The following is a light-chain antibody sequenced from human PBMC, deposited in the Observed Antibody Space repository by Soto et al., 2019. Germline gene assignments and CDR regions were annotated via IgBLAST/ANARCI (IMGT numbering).Light chain of an antibody. CDR1: QSVSSN. CDR3: QQYNNWPQT. J-gene: IGKJ4*01. V-gene: IGKV3-15*01. CDR2: GAS. Sequence: EIVMTQSPATLSVSPGERATLSCRASQSVSSNLAWYQQKPGQAPRLLIYGASTRATGIPARFSGSGSGTEFTLTISSLQSEDFAVYYCQQYNNWPQTFGGGTSGYQT.